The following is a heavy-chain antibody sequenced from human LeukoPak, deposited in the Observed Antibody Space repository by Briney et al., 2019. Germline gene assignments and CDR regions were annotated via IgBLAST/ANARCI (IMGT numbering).Heavy chain of an antibody. D-gene: IGHD3-10*01. CDR1: GYSFTNYW. CDR2: IYPGDSET. CDR3: ARQIGSRSYSRFDS. V-gene: IGHV5-51*01. J-gene: IGHJ5*01. Sequence: GESLKISCKGSGYSFTNYWVAWVRQMPGKGLEWMGIIYPGDSETRYSPSFQGQVTISADKSISTAYLQWSSLQASDTAMYYCARQIGSRSYSRFDSWSQGTLVTVSS.